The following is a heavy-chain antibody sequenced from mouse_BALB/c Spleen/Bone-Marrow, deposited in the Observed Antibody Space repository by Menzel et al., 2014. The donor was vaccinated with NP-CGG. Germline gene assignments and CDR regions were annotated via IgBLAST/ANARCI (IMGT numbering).Heavy chain of an antibody. CDR3: ARRERTGMNY. V-gene: IGHV1-61*01. D-gene: IGHD4-1*01. CDR2: IHPSGSET. CDR1: GYSFTSYW. Sequence: QVQLKHSGAELVRPGASVKLSCKASGYSFTSYWMNWVKQRPGQGLEWIGMIHPSGSETRLNQKFKDKATLTVDKSSSTAYMQLSSPTSEDSAVYYCARRERTGMNYWGQGTTLTVSS. J-gene: IGHJ2*01.